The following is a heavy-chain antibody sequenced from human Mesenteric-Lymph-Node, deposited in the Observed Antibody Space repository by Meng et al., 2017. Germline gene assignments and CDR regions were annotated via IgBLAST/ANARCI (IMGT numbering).Heavy chain of an antibody. Sequence: GESLKISCAASGFTFSSSWMAWVRQTPGKGLEWVANIKQDGSVKNHVDSVKGRFTVSRDNSKNTLYLQMNSLRAEDTAVYYCAKPPVAYCSSSSCRYFDYWGQGTLVTVSS. CDR3: AKPPVAYCSSSSCRYFDY. J-gene: IGHJ4*02. CDR2: IKQDGSVK. CDR1: GFTFSSSW. D-gene: IGHD2-2*01. V-gene: IGHV3-7*03.